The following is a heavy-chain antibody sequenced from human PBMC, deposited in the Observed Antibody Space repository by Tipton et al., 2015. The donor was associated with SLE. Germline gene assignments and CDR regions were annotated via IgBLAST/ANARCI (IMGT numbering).Heavy chain of an antibody. V-gene: IGHV4-59*11. Sequence: LRLSCTVSGGSITSHDWSWIRQPPGKGLEWIGDMYYSGSTNQNPSLKSRVTISGDTSKNQFSLKLNSVTAADTAVYYCARDWRDSGWYGGFDSWAQGTLVTVSS. CDR1: GGSITSHD. CDR3: ARDWRDSGWYGGFDS. J-gene: IGHJ4*02. D-gene: IGHD6-19*01. CDR2: MYYSGST.